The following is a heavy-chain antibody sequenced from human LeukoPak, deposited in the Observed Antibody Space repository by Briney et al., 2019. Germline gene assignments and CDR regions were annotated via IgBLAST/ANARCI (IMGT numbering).Heavy chain of an antibody. CDR2: ISAYNGNT. V-gene: IGHV1-18*01. CDR3: ARELAYCSGGSCYPGYFDY. Sequence: ASVKVSCKASGYTFTSYGISWVRQAPGQGLEWMGWISAYNGNTNYAQKLQGRVTITADKSTSTAYMELSSLRSEDTAVYYCARELAYCSGGSCYPGYFDYWGQGTLVTVSS. D-gene: IGHD2-15*01. J-gene: IGHJ4*02. CDR1: GYTFTSYG.